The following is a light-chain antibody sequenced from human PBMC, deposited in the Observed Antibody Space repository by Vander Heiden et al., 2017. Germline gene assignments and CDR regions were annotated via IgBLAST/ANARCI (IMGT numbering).Light chain of an antibody. J-gene: IGLJ2*01. CDR3: SSYSSSSPVI. CDR1: SSDVAGYNY. Sequence: QSALTQPASVSGSPGESITISCTGTSSDVAGYNYVSWCQQKSGKAPKLMIYDVSNRPSGVSNRFSGSKSGNTASLTISGLQAEDEADYYCSSYSSSSPVIFGGGTKVTVL. CDR2: DVS. V-gene: IGLV2-14*01.